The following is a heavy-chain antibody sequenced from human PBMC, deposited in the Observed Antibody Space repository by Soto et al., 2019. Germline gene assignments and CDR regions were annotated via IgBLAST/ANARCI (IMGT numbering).Heavy chain of an antibody. Sequence: QVQLQESGPGLVKPSETLSLTCTVSSGSISGYYWGWIRQPPGEGLEWIGYIHYSGNPHYNPSLKSRVAISLVTSRSQFSLRLPSVTAADTAVYYCARGYLGNDWYYFFDNWGQGALVTV. CDR2: IHYSGNP. J-gene: IGHJ4*02. V-gene: IGHV4-59*01. CDR1: SGSISGYY. D-gene: IGHD2-21*01. CDR3: ARGYLGNDWYYFFDN.